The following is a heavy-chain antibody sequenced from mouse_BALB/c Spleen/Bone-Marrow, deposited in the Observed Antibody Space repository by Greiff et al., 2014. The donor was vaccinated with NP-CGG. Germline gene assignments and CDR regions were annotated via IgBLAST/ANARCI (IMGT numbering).Heavy chain of an antibody. CDR2: INPYNDGT. Sequence: EVQRVESGPELVKPGASVKMSCKASGYTFTSYVIHWVKQKPGQGLEWIGNINPYNDGTQYNEKFKGKATLTSDKSSSTAFMELSSLTSEDSAVYYCARSLYGYDWYFDVWGAGTTVTVSS. J-gene: IGHJ1*01. CDR1: GYTFTSYV. CDR3: ARSLYGYDWYFDV. D-gene: IGHD2-2*01. V-gene: IGHV1-14*01.